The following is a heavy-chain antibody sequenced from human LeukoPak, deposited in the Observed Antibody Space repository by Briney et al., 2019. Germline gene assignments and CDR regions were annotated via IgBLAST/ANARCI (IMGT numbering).Heavy chain of an antibody. CDR1: GGSISSYY. Sequence: SETLSLTCTVSGGSISSYYWGWVRQPPGKGLEWGGNIFYSGSTYYSPSLRSRVTISLETSRNQFSLKLNSVTAADTAVYSCAKSNGYGFVDIWGQGTMVTVSS. D-gene: IGHD3-10*01. V-gene: IGHV4-39*07. CDR3: AKSNGYGFVDI. J-gene: IGHJ3*02. CDR2: IFYSGST.